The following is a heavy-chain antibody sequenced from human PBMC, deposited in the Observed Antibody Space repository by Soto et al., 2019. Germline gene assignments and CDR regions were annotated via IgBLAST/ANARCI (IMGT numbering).Heavy chain of an antibody. J-gene: IGHJ4*02. Sequence: EVQLVESVGGLVQPGGSLRLSCAASGFTFSMYWMHWVRQAPGKGLLWVSRINGDGTDTTYADSVKGRFTISRDNAKTTVYLQMNGLRAEDTAVYYCAREVGRGSGSYYLDYWGQETLVTVSS. V-gene: IGHV3-74*03. D-gene: IGHD3-16*01. CDR1: GFTFSMYW. CDR3: AREVGRGSGSYYLDY. CDR2: INGDGTDT.